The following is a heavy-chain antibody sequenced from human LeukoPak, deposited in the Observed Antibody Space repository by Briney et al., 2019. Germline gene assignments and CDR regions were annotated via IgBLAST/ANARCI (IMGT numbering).Heavy chain of an antibody. J-gene: IGHJ4*02. Sequence: GGSLRLSCAPSGFTFSSYAMHWVRQAPGKGLEWVAVISYAGSNKFYADSVRGRVTISRDNSKNTLYLQMNNLKTEDTAVYYCARVSWFDELPNYWGQGTLVSVSS. CDR2: ISYAGSNK. CDR3: ARVSWFDELPNY. D-gene: IGHD3-10*01. V-gene: IGHV3-30-3*01. CDR1: GFTFSSYA.